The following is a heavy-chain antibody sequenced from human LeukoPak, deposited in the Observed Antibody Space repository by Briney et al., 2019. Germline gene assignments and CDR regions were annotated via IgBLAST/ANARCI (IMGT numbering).Heavy chain of an antibody. V-gene: IGHV3-23*01. J-gene: IGHJ4*02. D-gene: IGHD3-22*01. CDR3: ATPAAYFYDGGGYLSH. CDR1: GFAFSSYA. Sequence: PGGSLRLSCAASGFAFSSYAMSWVRQTPGKGLEWVSVIRGSDASTHYVDSVKGRFTISRDTSKNTLYLQMNSLRAEDTAVYYCATPAAYFYDGGGYLSHWGQGTLVTVSS. CDR2: IRGSDAST.